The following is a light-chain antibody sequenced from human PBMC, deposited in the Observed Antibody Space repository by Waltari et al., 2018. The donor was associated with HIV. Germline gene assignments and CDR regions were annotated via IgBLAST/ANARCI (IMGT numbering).Light chain of an antibody. V-gene: IGLV1-47*01. CDR2: RNN. CDR3: AAWDGSLSGFWV. CDR1: TSNIGSNS. Sequence: QSVLTQRPSASGTPGQSITISCSGSTSNIGSNSLYWYLPLPRTAPNLLIYRNNQRPSGVPDRFSGSKSATSASLAISGLRSEDEADYYCAAWDGSLSGFWVFGGGTKLAVL. J-gene: IGLJ3*02.